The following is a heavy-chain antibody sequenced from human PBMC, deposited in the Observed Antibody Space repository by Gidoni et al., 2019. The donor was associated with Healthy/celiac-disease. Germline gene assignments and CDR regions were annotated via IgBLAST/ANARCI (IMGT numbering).Heavy chain of an antibody. CDR2: VSYDGSNK. Sequence: QVQLVESGGGVVQPGRSLRLSCAASGFTFSSYAMHWVRQAPGKGLEWVAVVSYDGSNKYYADSVKGRFTISRDNSKNTLYLQMNSLRAEDTAVYYCARGGPYCGGDCYSWFDPWGQGTLVTVSS. V-gene: IGHV3-30*01. D-gene: IGHD2-21*02. CDR3: ARGGPYCGGDCYSWFDP. J-gene: IGHJ5*02. CDR1: GFTFSSYA.